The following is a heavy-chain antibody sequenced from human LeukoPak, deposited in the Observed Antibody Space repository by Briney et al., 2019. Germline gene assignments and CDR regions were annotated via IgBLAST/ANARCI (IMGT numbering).Heavy chain of an antibody. J-gene: IGHJ5*02. CDR1: GGSVSSSSYY. CDR3: ARHEVGYCSSPSCYGGNWLDP. V-gene: IGHV4-39*01. D-gene: IGHD2-2*01. CDR2: VYFSGTT. Sequence: SETLSLTCTVSGGSVSSSSYYWGWIRQPLGKGLEWIGSVYFSGTTYYNLSLKSRVTISVDTSKNQFSLKLNSVTAADTAVYYCARHEVGYCSSPSCYGGNWLDPWGQGTLVTVSS.